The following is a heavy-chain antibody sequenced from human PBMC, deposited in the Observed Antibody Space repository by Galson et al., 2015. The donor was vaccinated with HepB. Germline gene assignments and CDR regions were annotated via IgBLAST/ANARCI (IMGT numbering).Heavy chain of an antibody. V-gene: IGHV3-30*18. J-gene: IGHJ6*02. CDR1: GLSLGTYG. CDR3: AKARNGYFDDYGMDV. D-gene: IGHD3-9*01. CDR2: ISLDGSNK. Sequence: SLRLSCAASGLSLGTYGVHWVRQAPGKGLEWVAVISLDGSNKYYADSAKGRFTISRDNSKNTVYLQINSLRAEDTAVFYCAKARNGYFDDYGMDVWGQGTTVIVFS.